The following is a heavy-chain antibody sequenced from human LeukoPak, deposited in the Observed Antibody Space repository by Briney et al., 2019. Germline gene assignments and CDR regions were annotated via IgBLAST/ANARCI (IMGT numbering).Heavy chain of an antibody. V-gene: IGHV4-34*01. CDR3: ARSNPRRITMVRGVIDY. D-gene: IGHD3-10*01. J-gene: IGHJ4*02. CDR1: GGSFSGYY. CDR2: INHSGST. Sequence: SETLSLTCAVYGGSFSGYYWSWIRQPPGKGLEWIGEINHSGSTNYNPSLKSRVTISVDTSKNQFSLKLSSVTAADTAVYYCARSNPRRITMVRGVIDYWGQGTLVTVSS.